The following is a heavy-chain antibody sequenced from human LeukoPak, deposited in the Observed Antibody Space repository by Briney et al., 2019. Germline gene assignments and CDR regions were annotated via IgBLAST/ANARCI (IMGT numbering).Heavy chain of an antibody. CDR2: ISGSGGST. J-gene: IGHJ3*02. V-gene: IGHV3-23*01. Sequence: PGGSLRLSCAASGFTFSSYAMSWVRQAPGKGLEWVSAISGSGGSTYYADSVKGRFTISRDSSKNTLYLQMNSLRAEDMALYYCAKDIRAAPTLTGAFGIWGQGTMVTVSS. CDR3: AKDIRAAPTLTGAFGI. CDR1: GFTFSSYA. D-gene: IGHD6-6*01.